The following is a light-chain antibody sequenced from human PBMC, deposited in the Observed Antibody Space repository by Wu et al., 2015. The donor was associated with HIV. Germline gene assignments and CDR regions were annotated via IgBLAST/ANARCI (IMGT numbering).Light chain of an antibody. CDR1: QRVSTY. CDR3: QQCNSWPLT. Sequence: EIVLTQFPDTLSLSPGERATLSCRASQRVSTYLAWYQQKPGRAPRLLIYDASNRATGIPPKFSGSGSGTDFTLTISSLEPEDFAVYYCQQCNSWPLTFGQGTRLEI. V-gene: IGKV3-11*01. CDR2: DAS. J-gene: IGKJ5*01.